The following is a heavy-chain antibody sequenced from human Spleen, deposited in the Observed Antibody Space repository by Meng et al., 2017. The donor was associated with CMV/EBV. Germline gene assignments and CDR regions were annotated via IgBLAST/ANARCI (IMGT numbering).Heavy chain of an antibody. D-gene: IGHD4-17*01. J-gene: IGHJ5*02. CDR3: ARSNLDYGDYWFDP. CDR2: ISYDGSNK. CDR1: GFTFSSYG. V-gene: IGHV3-30*19. Sequence: GESLKISCAASGFTFSSYGMHWVRQAPGKGLEWVAVISYDGSNKYYADSVKGRFTISRDNSKNTLYLQMNSLRAEDTAVYYCARSNLDYGDYWFDPWGQGTLVTVSS.